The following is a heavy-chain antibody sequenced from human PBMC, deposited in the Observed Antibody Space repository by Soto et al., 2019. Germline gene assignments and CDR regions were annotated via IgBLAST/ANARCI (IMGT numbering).Heavy chain of an antibody. Sequence: ASVKVSCKASGYTFTSYAMHWVRQAPGQRLEWMGWINAGNGNTKYSQKFQGRVTITRDTSASTAYMELSSLRSEDTAVYYCARADDSSGYYASVGMDVWGQGTTVTVSS. CDR1: GYTFTSYA. V-gene: IGHV1-3*01. D-gene: IGHD3-22*01. J-gene: IGHJ6*02. CDR2: INAGNGNT. CDR3: ARADDSSGYYASVGMDV.